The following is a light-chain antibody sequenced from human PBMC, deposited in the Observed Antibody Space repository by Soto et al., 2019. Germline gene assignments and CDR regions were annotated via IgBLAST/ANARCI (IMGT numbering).Light chain of an antibody. CDR2: GNN. Sequence: QSVLTQPPSASGTPGQRVTISCSGSSSNIGSSPVNWYQQLPGMAPRLLIYGNNQRPSGVPDRLSGSKSGTSASLAIGGLQSEDEADYYCATWDDSLNGPVFGGGTKLTVL. CDR3: ATWDDSLNGPV. V-gene: IGLV1-44*01. CDR1: SSNIGSSP. J-gene: IGLJ3*02.